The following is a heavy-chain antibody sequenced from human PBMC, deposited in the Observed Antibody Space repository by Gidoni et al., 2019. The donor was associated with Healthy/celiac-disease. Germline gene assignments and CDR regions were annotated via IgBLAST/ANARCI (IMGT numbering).Heavy chain of an antibody. J-gene: IGHJ4*02. CDR3: ARDSGHSSGWHFDY. CDR1: GGTFSSYA. V-gene: IGHV1-69*01. Sequence: QVPLVQSGAAVKKPGSSVKVSFQASGGTFSSYAISWVREAPGQGLEWMGGIIPIFGTANDAQKVQGRVTITADESTSTAYMELSSLRSEDTAVYYCARDSGHSSGWHFDYWGQGTLVTVSS. D-gene: IGHD6-19*01. CDR2: IIPIFGTA.